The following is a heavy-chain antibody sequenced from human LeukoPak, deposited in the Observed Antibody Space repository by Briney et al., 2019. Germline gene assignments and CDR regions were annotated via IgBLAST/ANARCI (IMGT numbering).Heavy chain of an antibody. J-gene: IGHJ4*02. CDR3: VKDAQRGFDYSNSLQH. CDR2: IWSDATNQ. D-gene: IGHD4-11*01. V-gene: IGHV3-33*06. CDR1: GFTFSHYG. Sequence: GGSLRLSCEASGFTFSHYGMHWVRQAPGKGQEWVAVIWSDATNQYYSDSVKGRFTISRDNFKRTVSLQMNSLRAEDTAVYYCVKDAQRGFDYSNSLQHWGQGSLVTVSS.